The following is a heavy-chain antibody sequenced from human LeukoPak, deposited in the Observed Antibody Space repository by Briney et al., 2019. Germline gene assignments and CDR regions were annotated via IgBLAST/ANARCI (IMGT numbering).Heavy chain of an antibody. CDR2: INHSGST. D-gene: IGHD6-13*01. CDR1: GGSFSGYY. CDR3: ARRIAAAGTNWFDP. Sequence: NPSETLSLTCAVYGGSFSGYYWSWIRQPPGKGLEWIGEINHSGSTNYNPSLKSRVTISVDTSKNQFSLKLSSVTAADTAVYYCARRIAAAGTNWFDPWGQGTLVTVSS. J-gene: IGHJ5*02. V-gene: IGHV4-34*01.